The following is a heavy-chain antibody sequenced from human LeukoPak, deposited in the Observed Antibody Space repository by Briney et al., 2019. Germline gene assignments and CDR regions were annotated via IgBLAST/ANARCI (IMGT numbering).Heavy chain of an antibody. J-gene: IGHJ4*02. Sequence: PSETLSLTCTVSGGSISSSSYYWGWIRQPPGKGLEWIGSIYYSGSTYYNPSLKSRVTISVDTSKNQFSLKLSSVTAADTAVYYCAGHCLPVGAVDYWGQGTLVTVSS. CDR3: AGHCLPVGAVDY. CDR1: GGSISSSSYY. CDR2: IYYSGST. D-gene: IGHD1-26*01. V-gene: IGHV4-39*01.